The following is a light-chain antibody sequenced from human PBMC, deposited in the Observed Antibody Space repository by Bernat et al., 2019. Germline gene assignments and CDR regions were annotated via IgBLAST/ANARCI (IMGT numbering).Light chain of an antibody. Sequence: EIVLTQSPATLSLSPGERATLSCRASQSVSSYLAWYQQKPGQAPRLLIYDASNRATGIPARFSGSGSGTDFTLTISSLEPEDFAVYYCQQRINWPGTFGPGTKVAIK. V-gene: IGKV3-11*01. CDR2: DAS. CDR3: QQRINWPGT. J-gene: IGKJ3*01. CDR1: QSVSSY.